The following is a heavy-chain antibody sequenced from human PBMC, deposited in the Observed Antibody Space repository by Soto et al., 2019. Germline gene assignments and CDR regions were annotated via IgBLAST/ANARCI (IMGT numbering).Heavy chain of an antibody. V-gene: IGHV3-23*01. CDR1: GFPFSHYA. Sequence: AGGSLRLSCTASGFPFSHYAMNWVRQGPGTRLEWVADISGSGDSARYADSVGGRFTISRDNSRDTLYLQMNSLRVDDTAVYYCGKERRGSGWSVCNFWGQGALVTVSS. CDR2: ISGSGDSA. J-gene: IGHJ4*02. CDR3: GKERRGSGWSVCNF. D-gene: IGHD6-19*01.